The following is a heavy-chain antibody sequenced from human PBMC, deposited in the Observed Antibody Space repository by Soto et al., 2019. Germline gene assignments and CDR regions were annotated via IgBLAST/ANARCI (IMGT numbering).Heavy chain of an antibody. V-gene: IGHV4-31*03. CDR1: GRSFSSGGYY. Sequence: SETLSLTCTVSGRSFSSGGYYWSWLPQHPGKGLEGIGYIYYSGSTYYTPSLKSRVTISVDTSKNQFSLKLSSVTAADTAVYYCARALKNWNDFWFDPWGQGTLVTVSS. D-gene: IGHD1-1*01. CDR3: ARALKNWNDFWFDP. J-gene: IGHJ5*02. CDR2: IYYSGST.